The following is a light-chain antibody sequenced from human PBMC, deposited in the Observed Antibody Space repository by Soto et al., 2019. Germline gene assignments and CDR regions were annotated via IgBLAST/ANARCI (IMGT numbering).Light chain of an antibody. CDR3: LQYNTNSRT. CDR2: KAS. J-gene: IGKJ1*01. Sequence: DIQMTQSPSTLSASVGDTVTITCRASQSISSWLAWYQQKPGKAPNLLIYKASSLESGVPSRFSGSGSGTEFTLTISSLQPDDFATYYCLQYNTNSRTFRQGTKVEIK. CDR1: QSISSW. V-gene: IGKV1-5*03.